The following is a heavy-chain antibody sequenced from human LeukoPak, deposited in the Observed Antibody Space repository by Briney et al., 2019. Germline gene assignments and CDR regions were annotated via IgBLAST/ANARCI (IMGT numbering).Heavy chain of an antibody. V-gene: IGHV7-4-1*02. D-gene: IGHD2-21*02. CDR1: GYTFTSYA. CDR2: INTNTGNP. J-gene: IGHJ6*03. Sequence: WASVKVSCKASGYTFTSYAMNWVRQAPGQGLEWMGWINTNTGNPTYAQGFTGRFVFSLDTSVSTAYLQISSLKAEDTAVYYCARGFVVVTATNQNYYYYYYMDVWGKGTTVTVSS. CDR3: ARGFVVVTATNQNYYYYYYMDV.